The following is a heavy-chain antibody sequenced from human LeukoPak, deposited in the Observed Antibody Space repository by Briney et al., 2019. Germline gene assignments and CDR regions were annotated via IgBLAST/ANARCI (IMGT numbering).Heavy chain of an antibody. CDR1: GFTFSSYS. J-gene: IGHJ4*01. D-gene: IGHD3-16*01. V-gene: IGHV3-21*01. Sequence: GGSLRLSCAASGFTFSSYSMNWVRQAPGKGLEWVSSISSSSSYIYYADSVKGRFTISRDNAKNSLYLQMNSLRAEDTAVYYCARECSNFYCDYTGGDTGGFDDWGQGTTVTVSS. CDR3: ARECSNFYCDYTGGDTGGFDD. CDR2: ISSSSSYI.